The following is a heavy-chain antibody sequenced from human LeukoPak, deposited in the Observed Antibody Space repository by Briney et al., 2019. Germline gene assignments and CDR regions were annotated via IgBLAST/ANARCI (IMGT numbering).Heavy chain of an antibody. V-gene: IGHV1-8*01. CDR1: GYTFTSYD. Sequence: ASVKVSCKASGYTFTSYDINWVRQATGLGPEWMGWMNPNSGNTGYAQKFQGRVTMTRNTSISTAYMELSSLRSEDTAVYYCARVNCSSTSCRSKFLDYWGQGTLVTVSS. J-gene: IGHJ4*02. D-gene: IGHD2-2*01. CDR2: MNPNSGNT. CDR3: ARVNCSSTSCRSKFLDY.